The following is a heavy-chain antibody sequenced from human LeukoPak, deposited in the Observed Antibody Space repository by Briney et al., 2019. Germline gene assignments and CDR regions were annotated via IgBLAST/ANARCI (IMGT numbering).Heavy chain of an antibody. J-gene: IGHJ6*03. CDR3: ARDPYSGGYGAYYYYYMDV. V-gene: IGHV3-48*03. Sequence: GGSLRLSCAASGFTFSNYEMIWVRQAPGMGLEWVSYISSRGTAIYYADSVKGRFTISRDNAKNSLSLQMNSLRAEDTAVYYCARDPYSGGYGAYYYYYMDVWGKGTTVTVSS. CDR1: GFTFSNYE. CDR2: ISSRGTAI. D-gene: IGHD6-19*01.